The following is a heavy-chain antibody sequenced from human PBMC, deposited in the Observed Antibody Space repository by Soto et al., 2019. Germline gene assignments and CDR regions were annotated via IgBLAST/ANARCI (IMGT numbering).Heavy chain of an antibody. CDR2: IIPILGIA. Sequence: QVQLVQSGAEVKKPGSSVKVSCKASGGTFSSYTISWVRQAPGQGLEWMGRIIPILGIANYAQKFQGRVTITADKSPSTAYMELSSLRSEGMAVYYCAREEYYYGAGAVFDYWGQGTVVTVSS. CDR3: AREEYYYGAGAVFDY. V-gene: IGHV1-69*08. D-gene: IGHD3-10*01. CDR1: GGTFSSYT. J-gene: IGHJ4*02.